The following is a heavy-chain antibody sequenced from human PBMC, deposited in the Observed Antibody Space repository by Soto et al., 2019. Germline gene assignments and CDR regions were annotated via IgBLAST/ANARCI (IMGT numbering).Heavy chain of an antibody. Sequence: QVQLVESGGGVVQPGRSLRLSCAASGFTFSHYAMHWVRQAPGKGLEWVALMSYDGSNEYYADSVKGRFTISRDNSKNPRYLQMNSLRAEDTAVYYCAKDGSHNFAYWGQGTLVTVSS. CDR2: MSYDGSNE. J-gene: IGHJ4*02. CDR1: GFTFSHYA. CDR3: AKDGSHNFAY. V-gene: IGHV3-30*18. D-gene: IGHD1-26*01.